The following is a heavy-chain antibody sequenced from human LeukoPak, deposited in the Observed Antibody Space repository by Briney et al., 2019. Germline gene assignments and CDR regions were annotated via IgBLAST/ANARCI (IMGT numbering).Heavy chain of an antibody. D-gene: IGHD6-6*01. J-gene: IGHJ3*02. CDR1: GYTFTSYA. CDR3: ARAPWQLLQDAFDI. Sequence: ASVKVSCKASGYTFTSYAMNWMRQAPGQGLEWMGWINTNTGNPTYAQGFTGRFVFSLDTSVSTAYLQISSLKAEDTAVYYCARAPWQLLQDAFDIWGQGTMVTVSS. V-gene: IGHV7-4-1*02. CDR2: INTNTGNP.